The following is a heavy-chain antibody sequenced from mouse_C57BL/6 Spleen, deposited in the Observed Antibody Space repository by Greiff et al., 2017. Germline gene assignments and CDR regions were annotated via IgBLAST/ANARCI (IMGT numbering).Heavy chain of an antibody. Sequence: EVKLMESGGGLVQPGGSMKLSCVASGFTFSNYWMNWVRQSPEKGLEWVAQIRLKSDNYATHYAESVKGRFTISRDDSKSSVYLQMTNLRAEDTGIYYCTEGVYFDYWGQGTTLTVSS. CDR3: TEGVYFDY. CDR1: GFTFSNYW. J-gene: IGHJ2*01. V-gene: IGHV6-3*01. CDR2: IRLKSDNYAT.